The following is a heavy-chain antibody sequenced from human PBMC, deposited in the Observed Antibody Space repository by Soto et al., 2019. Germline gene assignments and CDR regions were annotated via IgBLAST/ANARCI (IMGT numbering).Heavy chain of an antibody. V-gene: IGHV1-46*01. J-gene: IGHJ4*02. CDR3: ARDLVPVVVAATTFDY. CDR2: INPSGGST. CDR1: GYTFTSYG. Sequence: GASVKVSCKASGYTFTSYGISWVRQAPGQGLEWMGIINPSGGSTSYAQKFQGRVTMTRDTSTSTVYMELSSLRSEDTAVYYCARDLVPVVVAATTFDYWGQGTLVTVSS. D-gene: IGHD2-15*01.